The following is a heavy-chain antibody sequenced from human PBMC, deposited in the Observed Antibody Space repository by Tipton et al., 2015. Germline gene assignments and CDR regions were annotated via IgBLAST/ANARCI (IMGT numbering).Heavy chain of an antibody. J-gene: IGHJ6*02. CDR1: GFTFSNYG. Sequence: GSLRLSCAASGFTFSNYGMDWVRQAPGKGLEWVSYTSTSSSTIYYADSVKGRFTISRDNAKNTLYLQMNSLRAEDTAVYYCARDRGTMVRGVIIEEQQNVGNRYGLDVWGQGTTVTVSS. V-gene: IGHV3-48*01. CDR3: ARDRGTMVRGVIIEEQQNVGNRYGLDV. CDR2: TSTSSSTI. D-gene: IGHD3-10*01.